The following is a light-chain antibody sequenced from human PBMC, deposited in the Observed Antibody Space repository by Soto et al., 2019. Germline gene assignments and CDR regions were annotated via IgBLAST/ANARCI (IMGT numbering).Light chain of an antibody. Sequence: AIQMTQSPSSLSASVGDSVTITCRASQGIRNDLAWYQQKPGQAPKLLIYTTSNLQSGVPSRFSGSGSGTDFTLTISSLQPEDFATYYCLQDYNYPWTFGQGTKVDIK. CDR1: QGIRND. V-gene: IGKV1-6*01. CDR3: LQDYNYPWT. J-gene: IGKJ1*01. CDR2: TTS.